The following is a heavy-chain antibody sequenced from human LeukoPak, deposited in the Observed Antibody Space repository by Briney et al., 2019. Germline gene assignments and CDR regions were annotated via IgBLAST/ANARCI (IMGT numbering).Heavy chain of an antibody. CDR2: IKSDGITI. V-gene: IGHV3-74*01. J-gene: IGHJ4*02. D-gene: IGHD1-20*01. CDR1: GFTFSNYM. CDR3: LRDLNWSLDQ. Sequence: GGSLRLSCAASGFTFSNYMMHWVSQAPGKGLVWVSRIKSDGITITYADSVKGRFTISRDNAKNTLYLQMNSLRAEDTAVYYCLRDLNWSLDQWGQGTLVTVSS.